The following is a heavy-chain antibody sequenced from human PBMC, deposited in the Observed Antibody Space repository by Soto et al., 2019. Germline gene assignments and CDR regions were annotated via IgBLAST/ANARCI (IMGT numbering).Heavy chain of an antibody. V-gene: IGHV3-53*04. CDR1: GFTVSSNY. J-gene: IGHJ6*03. CDR2: IYSGGST. CDR3: ARDRLAIAARRGGNYYYYMDV. Sequence: GGSLRLSCAASGFTVSSNYMSWVRQAPGKGLEWVSVIYSGGSTYYADSVKGRFTISRHNSKNTLYLQMNSLRAEDTAVYYCARDRLAIAARRGGNYYYYMDVWGKGTTVTVSS. D-gene: IGHD6-6*01.